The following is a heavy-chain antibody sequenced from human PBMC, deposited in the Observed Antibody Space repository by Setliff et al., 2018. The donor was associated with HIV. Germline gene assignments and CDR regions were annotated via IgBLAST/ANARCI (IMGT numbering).Heavy chain of an antibody. CDR3: SRHRANWGGPWDY. CDR1: GASVSTDGYY. D-gene: IGHD3-16*01. CDR2: IYANGYT. Sequence: SETLSLTCTVSGASVSTDGYYWSWIRQPAGKGLEWLGRIYANGYTNYNPSLNSRVTVSLDTSKNQFSLNLNSVTAADTAVYFCSRHRANWGGPWDYWGQGTLVTVSS. J-gene: IGHJ4*02. V-gene: IGHV4-61*02.